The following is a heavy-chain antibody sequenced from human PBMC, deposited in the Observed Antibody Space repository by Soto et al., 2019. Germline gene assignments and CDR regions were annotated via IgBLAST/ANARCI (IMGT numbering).Heavy chain of an antibody. CDR1: GASVSSYY. CDR3: ARTPETRDWLDP. Sequence: KPSETLSLTCSVSGASVSSYYWSWVRQPPGKGLEWIGYIYYIGAYNYNPSLKSRVTISVDTSKNQFSLKLTSVTAADPAVYYCARTPETRDWLDPWGQGTLVTVSS. V-gene: IGHV4-59*02. J-gene: IGHJ5*02. D-gene: IGHD1-7*01. CDR2: IYYIGAY.